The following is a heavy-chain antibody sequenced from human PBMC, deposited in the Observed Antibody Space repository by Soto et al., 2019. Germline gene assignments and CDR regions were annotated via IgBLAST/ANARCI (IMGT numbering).Heavy chain of an antibody. J-gene: IGHJ5*02. CDR1: GGSFSGYY. D-gene: IGHD6-19*01. CDR2: INHSGST. CDR3: ARRYSSGRFDP. V-gene: IGHV4-34*01. Sequence: TSETLSLTCAVYGGSFSGYYWSWIRQPPGKGLEWIGEINHSGSTNYNPSLKSRVTISVDTSKNQFSLKLSSVTAADTAVYYCARRYSSGRFDPWGQGTLVTVS.